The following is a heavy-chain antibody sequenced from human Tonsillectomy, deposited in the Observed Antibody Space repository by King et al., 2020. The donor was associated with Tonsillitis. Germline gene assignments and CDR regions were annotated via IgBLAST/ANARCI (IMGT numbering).Heavy chain of an antibody. Sequence: VQLVESGGGVVQPGGSLRLSCAASGFTFSNYGMHWVRQAPGKGLEWVAFIRYDGSNKFYADSVKGRFTISRDNSKNTLYLQMNSLRVEDTAVYYCAKEDYSCSWYVDYWGQGTLVTVSS. CDR2: IRYDGSNK. CDR1: GFTFSNYG. CDR3: AKEDYSCSWYVDY. V-gene: IGHV3-30*02. J-gene: IGHJ4*02. D-gene: IGHD6-13*01.